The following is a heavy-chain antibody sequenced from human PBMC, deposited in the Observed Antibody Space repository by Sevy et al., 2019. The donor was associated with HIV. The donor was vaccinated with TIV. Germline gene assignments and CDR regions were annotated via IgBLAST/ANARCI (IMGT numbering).Heavy chain of an antibody. V-gene: IGHV4-34*01. CDR1: GGSFSGYY. D-gene: IGHD3-3*01. CDR2: INDSGST. Sequence: SQTLSLTCAVYGGSFSGYYWSWIRQPPGKGLEWIGEINDSGSTNYNPSLKSRVTISVDTSKNQFSLKLSSVTAADTAVYYCARGRFLNDFWSRYYSRGMDVWGQGTTVTVSS. J-gene: IGHJ6*02. CDR3: ARGRFLNDFWSRYYSRGMDV.